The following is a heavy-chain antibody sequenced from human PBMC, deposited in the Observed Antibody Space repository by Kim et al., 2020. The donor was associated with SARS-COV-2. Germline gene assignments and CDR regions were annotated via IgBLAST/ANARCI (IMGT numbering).Heavy chain of an antibody. V-gene: IGHV3-21*01. CDR3: ARGYRSTVGY. CDR2: SYI. Sequence: SYIYYADSLKRRFTVSRDNGKNSLFLQMNSLRAEDTAVYYCARGYRSTVGYWGQGALVTVSS. D-gene: IGHD6-13*01. J-gene: IGHJ4*02.